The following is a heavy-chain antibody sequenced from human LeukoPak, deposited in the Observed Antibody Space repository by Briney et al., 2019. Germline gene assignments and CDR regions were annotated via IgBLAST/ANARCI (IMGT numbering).Heavy chain of an antibody. CDR3: VKDRGGSSWLRGDAFDI. V-gene: IGHV3-23*01. Sequence: PGGSLRLSCAASGFTFSSYWMSWVRQAPGKGLEWVSAMSGSGGSTYYADSVKGRFIISRDNSKNTLYLQMNSLRAEDTALYYCVKDRGGSSWLRGDAFDIWGQGTMVTVSS. D-gene: IGHD6-19*01. CDR2: MSGSGGST. CDR1: GFTFSSYW. J-gene: IGHJ3*02.